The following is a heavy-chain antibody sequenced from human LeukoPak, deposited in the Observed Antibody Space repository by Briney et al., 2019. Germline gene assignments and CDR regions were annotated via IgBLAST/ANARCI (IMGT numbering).Heavy chain of an antibody. CDR2: IFHGEST. J-gene: IGHJ4*02. CDR3: ARIRGFYFDY. V-gene: IGHV4-30-2*01. CDR1: GGSISSDGYS. D-gene: IGHD4-23*01. Sequence: PSQTLSLTCAVSGGSISSDGYSWTWIRQPPGKGLEWIGSIFHGESTYYNPSLKSRVTMSVDRSKNQFSLTLTSVTAADTAVYFCARIRGFYFDYWGQGTLVTVSS.